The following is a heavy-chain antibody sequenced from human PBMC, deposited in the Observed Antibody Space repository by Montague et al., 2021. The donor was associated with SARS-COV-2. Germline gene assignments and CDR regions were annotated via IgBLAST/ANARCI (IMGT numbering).Heavy chain of an antibody. V-gene: IGHV4-61*02. D-gene: IGHD6-19*01. Sequence: TLFLTCTVSGGSISSGSYYWSWIRQPAGKGLEWIGRIYTSGTTDYSFSLKSRVTISVDTPKNQFSLKLTSVTAADTAVYYCARAHSGSWAHLDNWGQGSLVTVSS. J-gene: IGHJ4*02. CDR2: IYTSGTT. CDR3: ARAHSGSWAHLDN. CDR1: GGSISSGSYY.